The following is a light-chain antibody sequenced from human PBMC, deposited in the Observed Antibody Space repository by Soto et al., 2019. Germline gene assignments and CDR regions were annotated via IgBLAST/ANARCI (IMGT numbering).Light chain of an antibody. CDR3: QQGKTFPYT. V-gene: IGKV1-12*01. CDR2: HAS. J-gene: IGKJ2*01. CDR1: RDIGDW. Sequence: IQMTQSPSTVSASVGDRINISCRAARDIGDWLAWYQQRPGEAPKLLIYHASTLHSGVPPRFSGTRSGTIFTLTVSALQPEDFAAYYCQQGKTFPYTFGQGTRL.